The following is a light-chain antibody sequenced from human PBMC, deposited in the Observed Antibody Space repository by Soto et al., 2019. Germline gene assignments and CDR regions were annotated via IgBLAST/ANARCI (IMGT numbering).Light chain of an antibody. Sequence: DIQMTQSPSSVSASVGDSVTITCRASRVISSWLAWYQQKPGKDPNLLIYAASNLQSGVPSRFSASGSWTDFTLTINNLQPEDFATYYCQQSHTFPITFGQGTRLEIK. J-gene: IGKJ5*01. V-gene: IGKV1-12*01. CDR3: QQSHTFPIT. CDR1: RVISSW. CDR2: AAS.